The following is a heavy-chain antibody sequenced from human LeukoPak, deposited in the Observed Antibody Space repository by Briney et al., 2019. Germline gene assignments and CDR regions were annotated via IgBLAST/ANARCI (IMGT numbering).Heavy chain of an antibody. CDR3: ARGAPPTYYYDSSGYYFDY. CDR1: GFTVSSNY. Sequence: PGGSLRLSCAASGFTVSSNYMSWVRQAPGKGLEWVSVIYSGGSTYYADSVKGRFTISRDNSKNTLYLQMNSLRAEDTAVYYCARGAPPTYYYDSSGYYFDYWGQGTLVTVSS. J-gene: IGHJ4*02. V-gene: IGHV3-66*01. D-gene: IGHD3-22*01. CDR2: IYSGGST.